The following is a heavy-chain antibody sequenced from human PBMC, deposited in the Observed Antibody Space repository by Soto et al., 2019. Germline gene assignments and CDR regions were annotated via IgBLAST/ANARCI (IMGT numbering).Heavy chain of an antibody. CDR1: GGTFSSYA. CDR2: IIPIFGTA. CDR3: ARASSQVTSNGDYGMDV. V-gene: IGHV1-69*01. J-gene: IGHJ6*02. Sequence: QVQLVQSGAEVRKPGSSVKVSCKASGGTFSSYAISWVRQAPGQGLEWMGGIIPIFGTANYAQKFQGRVTITADESTSTAYMELSSLRSEDTAVYYCARASSQVTSNGDYGMDVWGQGTTVTVSS. D-gene: IGHD3-10*01.